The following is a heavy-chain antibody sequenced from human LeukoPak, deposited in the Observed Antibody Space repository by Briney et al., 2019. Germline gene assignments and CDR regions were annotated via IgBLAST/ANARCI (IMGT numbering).Heavy chain of an antibody. CDR3: AKDSQKYSSSYYFDY. J-gene: IGHJ4*02. CDR1: GFTFSSYA. V-gene: IGHV3-23*01. D-gene: IGHD6-6*01. CDR2: ISAGGGGT. Sequence: PGGSLRLFCAASGFTFSSYAMSWVRHAPGKGLEWVSTISAGGGGTYYADSVKGRFTISRDNSKNTLFLQLNSLRAEDTALYYCAKDSQKYSSSYYFDYWGQGTLVTVSS.